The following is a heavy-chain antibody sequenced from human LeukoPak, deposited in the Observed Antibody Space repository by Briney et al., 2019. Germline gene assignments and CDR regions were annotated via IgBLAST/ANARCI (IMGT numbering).Heavy chain of an antibody. CDR3: ARAPGYYDSSGYYQFDY. V-gene: IGHV1-18*01. CDR2: ISVYNGNT. CDR1: GYTFTSYG. Sequence: GASVKVSCKASGYTFTSYGISWVRQAPGQGLEWMGWISVYNGNTNYAQKLQGRVTMTTDTSTSTAYMELRSLRSDDTAVYYCARAPGYYDSSGYYQFDYWGQGTLVTVSS. J-gene: IGHJ4*02. D-gene: IGHD3-22*01.